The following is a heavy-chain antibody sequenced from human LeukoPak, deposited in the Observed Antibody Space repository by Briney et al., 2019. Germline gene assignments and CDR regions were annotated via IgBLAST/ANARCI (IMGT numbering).Heavy chain of an antibody. Sequence: PGGSLRLSCAASGFTFSSYAMSWVRQAPGKGLEWVSAISGSGGSTYYADSVKGRFTTSRDNSKNTLYLQMNSLRAEDTAVYYCARYRDYGDPPRAKDALDIWGQGTMVTVSS. V-gene: IGHV3-23*01. CDR2: ISGSGGST. CDR1: GFTFSSYA. J-gene: IGHJ3*02. CDR3: ARYRDYGDPPRAKDALDI. D-gene: IGHD4-17*01.